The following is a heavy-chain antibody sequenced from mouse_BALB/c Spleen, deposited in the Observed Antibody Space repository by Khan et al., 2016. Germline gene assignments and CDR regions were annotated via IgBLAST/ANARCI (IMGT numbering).Heavy chain of an antibody. CDR1: DYSITSDYA. Sequence: EVQLQESGPGLVKPSQSLSLTCTVTDYSITSDYAWNWIRQFPGNKLEWMGYIRYSGNTSYNPSLKSRFSITRDTSNTQFFLQLNSVTTEDTATSYCERLMRTGWFAYWGQGTLVTVSA. D-gene: IGHD2-3*01. J-gene: IGHJ3*01. CDR2: IRYSGNT. CDR3: ERLMRTGWFAY. V-gene: IGHV3-2*02.